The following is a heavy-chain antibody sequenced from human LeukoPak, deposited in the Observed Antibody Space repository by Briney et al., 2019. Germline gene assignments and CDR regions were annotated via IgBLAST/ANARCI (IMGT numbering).Heavy chain of an antibody. D-gene: IGHD3-22*01. Sequence: GGSLRLSCAASGFTFSSYAMSWVRQAPGKGLEWVSAISDSGGSTYYADSVKGRFTISRDNSKNTLYLQINSLRAEDTAVYYCAKDPSEVISGGYYFDYWGQGTLVTVSS. CDR2: ISDSGGST. CDR3: AKDPSEVISGGYYFDY. V-gene: IGHV3-23*01. J-gene: IGHJ4*02. CDR1: GFTFSSYA.